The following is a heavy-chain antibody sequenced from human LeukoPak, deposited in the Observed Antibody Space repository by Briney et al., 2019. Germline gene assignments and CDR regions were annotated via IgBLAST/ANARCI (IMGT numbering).Heavy chain of an antibody. Sequence: GASVKVSCKASGYTFTSYAMNWVRQAPGQGLEWMGWINTNTGNPTYAQGFTGRFVFSLDTSVSTAYLQISSLKAEDTAVYYCARTVLSPEWFVHTRTTRRFDPWGQGTLVTVSS. CDR1: GYTFTSYA. CDR2: INTNTGNP. V-gene: IGHV7-4-1*02. J-gene: IGHJ5*02. D-gene: IGHD1-1*01. CDR3: ARTVLSPEWFVHTRTTRRFDP.